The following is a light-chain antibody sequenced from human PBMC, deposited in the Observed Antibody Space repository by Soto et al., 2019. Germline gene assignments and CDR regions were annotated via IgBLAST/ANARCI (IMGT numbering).Light chain of an antibody. CDR3: QQYNNWPPIT. CDR2: GAS. Sequence: EIVLTQSPGTLSLSPGERATLSCRASQRVSSNLAWYQQKPGQAPRPLIYGASTRATGIPARFSGSGSGTEFNLTISSLQSEDFAVYYCQQYNNWPPITFGQGTRLEIK. CDR1: QRVSSN. V-gene: IGKV3-15*01. J-gene: IGKJ5*01.